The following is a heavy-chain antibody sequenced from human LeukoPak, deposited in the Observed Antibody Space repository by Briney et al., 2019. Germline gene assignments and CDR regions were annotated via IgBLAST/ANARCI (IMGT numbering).Heavy chain of an antibody. J-gene: IGHJ5*02. V-gene: IGHV3-30*07. D-gene: IGHD3-22*01. CDR2: ISYDGSNK. Sequence: GGSLRLSCAASGFTFSSYAMHWVRQAPGKGLEWVAVISYDGSNKYYADSVKGRFTISRDNSKNTLYLQMNSLRAEDTAVYYCAKVITEAKEFDPWGQGTLVTVSS. CDR3: AKVITEAKEFDP. CDR1: GFTFSSYA.